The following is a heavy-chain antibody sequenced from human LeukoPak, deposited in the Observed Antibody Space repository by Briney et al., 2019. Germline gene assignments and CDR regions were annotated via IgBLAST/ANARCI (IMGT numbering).Heavy chain of an antibody. V-gene: IGHV3-30*02. CDR2: IRYDGSNK. CDR1: GFTFSSYG. Sequence: GGSLRLSCAASGFTFSSYGMHWVRQAPGKGLEWVAFIRYDGSNKYYADSVEGRFTISRDNSKNTLYLQMNSLRAEDTAVYYCAKSRTSPAYFDYWGQGTLVTVSS. D-gene: IGHD2-2*01. J-gene: IGHJ4*02. CDR3: AKSRTSPAYFDY.